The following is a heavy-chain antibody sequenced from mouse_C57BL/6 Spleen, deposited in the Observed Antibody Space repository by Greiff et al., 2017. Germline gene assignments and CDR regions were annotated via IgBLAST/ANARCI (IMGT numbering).Heavy chain of an antibody. CDR3: TPDSSGPAWFAY. Sequence: VQLQESGAELVRPGASVTLSCKASGYTFTDYEMHWVKQTPVHGLEWIGAIDPETGGTAYNQKFKGKAILTADKSSSTAYMELRSLTSEDSAVYYCTPDSSGPAWFAYWGQGTLVTVSA. V-gene: IGHV1-15*01. CDR1: GYTFTDYE. D-gene: IGHD3-2*02. J-gene: IGHJ3*01. CDR2: IDPETGGT.